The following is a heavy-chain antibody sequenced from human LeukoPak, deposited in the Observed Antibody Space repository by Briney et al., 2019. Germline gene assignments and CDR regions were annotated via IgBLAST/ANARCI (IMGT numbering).Heavy chain of an antibody. CDR3: ARGPRITIFGVVMANDAFDI. Sequence: ASVKVSCKASGYTFTSYYMHWVRQAPGQGLEWMGWINPKSGGTVYAQRFQGRVTMTRDTSSSTAYMELSRLRFDDTVVYYCARGPRITIFGVVMANDAFDIWGQGTMVTVSS. D-gene: IGHD3-3*01. V-gene: IGHV1-2*02. CDR1: GYTFTSYY. CDR2: INPKSGGT. J-gene: IGHJ3*02.